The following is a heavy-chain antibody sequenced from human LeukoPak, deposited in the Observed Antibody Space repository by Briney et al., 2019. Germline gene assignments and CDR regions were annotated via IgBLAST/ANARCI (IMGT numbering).Heavy chain of an antibody. CDR2: ISYDGSNK. J-gene: IGHJ3*02. CDR1: GFTFSSYG. D-gene: IGHD6-13*01. Sequence: GGSLRLSCAASGFTFSSYGMHWVRQAPGKGLEWVAVISYDGSNKYYADSVKGRFTISRDNSKNTLYLQMNSLRAEDTAVYYCAKALAGAAAGPNDAFDIWGQGTMVTVSS. CDR3: AKALAGAAAGPNDAFDI. V-gene: IGHV3-30*18.